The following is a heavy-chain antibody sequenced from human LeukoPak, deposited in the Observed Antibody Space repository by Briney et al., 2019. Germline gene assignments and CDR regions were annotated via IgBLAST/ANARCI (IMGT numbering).Heavy chain of an antibody. Sequence: PGGSLRLSCAASAFTFKNYAMSWVRQAPGKGLEWVSGIGGRGDRTYFADSVKGRFTISRDNSKNTLYLQMNNLRAEDTAIYYCAKAANYDILTGYYLDYWGQGTLVTVSS. J-gene: IGHJ4*02. CDR1: AFTFKNYA. CDR3: AKAANYDILTGYYLDY. V-gene: IGHV3-23*01. D-gene: IGHD3-9*01. CDR2: IGGRGDRT.